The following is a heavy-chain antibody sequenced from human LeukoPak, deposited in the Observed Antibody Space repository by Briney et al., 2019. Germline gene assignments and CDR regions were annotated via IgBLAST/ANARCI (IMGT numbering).Heavy chain of an antibody. CDR2: INPNSGGT. CDR3: ATYYDSSGYYDAFDI. D-gene: IGHD3-22*01. CDR1: GYTFTGYY. V-gene: IGHV1-2*02. Sequence: ASVKVSCKASGYTFTGYYMHWVRQAPGQGLEWMGWINPNSGGTNYAQKFQGRVTMTEDTSTDTAYMELSSLRSEDTAVYYCATYYDSSGYYDAFDIWGQGTMVTVSS. J-gene: IGHJ3*02.